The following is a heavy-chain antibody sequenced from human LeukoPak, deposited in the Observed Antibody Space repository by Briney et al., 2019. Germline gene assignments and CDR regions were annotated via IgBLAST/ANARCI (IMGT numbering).Heavy chain of an antibody. J-gene: IGHJ4*02. CDR1: GFTFSSYV. Sequence: SGGSLGLSCSASGFTFSSYVMHWVRQAPGKGLEWVATISYDEDNIYYADSVKGRFTISRDNSKDTLFLQMNSLKIEDTAIYYCEASWHYWGQGILVTVSS. CDR3: EASWHY. CDR2: ISYDEDNI. D-gene: IGHD1-26*01. V-gene: IGHV3-30*03.